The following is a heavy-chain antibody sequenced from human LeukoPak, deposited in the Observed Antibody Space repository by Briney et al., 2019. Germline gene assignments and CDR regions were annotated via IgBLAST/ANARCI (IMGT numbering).Heavy chain of an antibody. Sequence: GGSLRLSCASFGFTFSSHWMNWVRQAPGKGLEWVANIKQDGREKYYVDSVKGRLTISRDNAKNSLYLQMNSLRAEDTAVYYCASLDYWGQGILVTVSS. CDR2: IKQDGREK. CDR3: ASLDY. CDR1: GFTFSSHW. V-gene: IGHV3-7*01. J-gene: IGHJ4*02.